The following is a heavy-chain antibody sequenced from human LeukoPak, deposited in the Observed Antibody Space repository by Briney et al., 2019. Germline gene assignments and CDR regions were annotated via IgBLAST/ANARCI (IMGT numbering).Heavy chain of an antibody. Sequence: GSLRLSCAASGFTFSSYWMSWVRQAPGKGLEYVSAISSNGGSTYYANSVKGRFTISRDNSKNTLYLQMGSLRAEDMAVYYCARGGYSGSYQGAFDIWGQGTMVTVSS. D-gene: IGHD1-26*01. CDR3: ARGGYSGSYQGAFDI. CDR1: GFTFSSYW. J-gene: IGHJ3*02. V-gene: IGHV3-64*01. CDR2: ISSNGGST.